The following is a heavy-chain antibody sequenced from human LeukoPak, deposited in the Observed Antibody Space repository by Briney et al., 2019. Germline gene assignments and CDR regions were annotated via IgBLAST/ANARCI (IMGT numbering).Heavy chain of an antibody. V-gene: IGHV4-59*01. D-gene: IGHD3-16*01. CDR3: ARDGGPAFDI. Sequence: SETLSLTCTVSGGSISSYYLSWIRQPPGKGLGWVGYIYHSGSTNYNPFLKSRVTISEDTPKNQFALNLSSVTAADTAVYYCARDGGPAFDIWGQGTMVTVSS. J-gene: IGHJ3*02. CDR2: IYHSGST. CDR1: GGSISSYY.